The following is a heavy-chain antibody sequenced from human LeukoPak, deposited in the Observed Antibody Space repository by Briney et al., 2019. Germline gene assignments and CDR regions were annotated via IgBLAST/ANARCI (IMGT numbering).Heavy chain of an antibody. Sequence: PGGSLRLSCAASGFTFSSYAMHWVRQAPGKGLEWVAFISYDGSNKYYADSVKGRFNISRDNSKNTLYLQMNSLRAEDTAVYYCARDHYYDSSGYYWHWGQGTLVTVSS. V-gene: IGHV3-30*04. CDR1: GFTFSSYA. D-gene: IGHD3-22*01. J-gene: IGHJ1*01. CDR2: ISYDGSNK. CDR3: ARDHYYDSSGYYWH.